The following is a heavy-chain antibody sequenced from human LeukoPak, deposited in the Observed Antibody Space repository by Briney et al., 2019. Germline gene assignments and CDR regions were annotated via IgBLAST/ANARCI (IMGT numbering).Heavy chain of an antibody. V-gene: IGHV4-39*07. CDR3: ARGAFDL. Sequence: SETLSLTCTVSGGSISSSNSYWGWIRQPPGQGLEWIGTVFCSGSPYYNPSLKSRVTISMDTSKNQFSLNLTSVTAADTAVYYCARGAFDLWGRGTLVTVSS. J-gene: IGHJ2*01. CDR1: GGSISSSNSY. CDR2: VFCSGSP.